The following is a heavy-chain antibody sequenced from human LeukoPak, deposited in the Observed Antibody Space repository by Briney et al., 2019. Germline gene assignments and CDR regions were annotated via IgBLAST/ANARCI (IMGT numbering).Heavy chain of an antibody. CDR2: ISSSSSYI. CDR3: AREPSYCSSTSCLNRKGVGYFDY. V-gene: IGHV3-21*01. D-gene: IGHD2-2*01. CDR1: GFSFRTYS. J-gene: IGHJ4*02. Sequence: TAGGSLRLSCAASGFSFRTYSMNWVRQAPGKGLEWVSSISSSSSYIYYADSVKGRFTISRDNAKNSLYLQMNSLRAEDTAVYYCAREPSYCSSTSCLNRKGVGYFDYWGQGTLVTVSS.